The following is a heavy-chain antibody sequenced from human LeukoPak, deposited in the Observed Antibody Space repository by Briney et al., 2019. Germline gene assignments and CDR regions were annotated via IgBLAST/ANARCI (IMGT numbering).Heavy chain of an antibody. CDR3: ARGSVGATLYMDV. D-gene: IGHD1-26*01. J-gene: IGHJ6*03. CDR1: GYTFTGYY. V-gene: IGHV1-8*02. CDR2: MNPNSGNT. Sequence: ASVKVSCKASGYTFTGYYMHWVRQAPGQGLEWMGWMNPNSGNTGYAQKFQGRVTMTRNTSISTAYMELSSLRSEDTAVYYCARGSVGATLYMDVWGKGTTVTISS.